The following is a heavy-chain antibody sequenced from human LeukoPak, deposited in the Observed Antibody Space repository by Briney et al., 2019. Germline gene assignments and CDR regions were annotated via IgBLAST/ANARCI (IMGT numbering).Heavy chain of an antibody. CDR3: ARHKANWYFDL. J-gene: IGHJ2*01. V-gene: IGHV4-59*08. CDR2: INYSGST. CDR1: GGSISDYY. Sequence: PSETLSLTCTVSGGSISDYYWSWIRQPPGRGLEWIGYINYSGSTNYNPSLKSRVTISVDTSKNQFSLKVTSVTAADTAVYYCARHKANWYFDLWGRATLVTVSS.